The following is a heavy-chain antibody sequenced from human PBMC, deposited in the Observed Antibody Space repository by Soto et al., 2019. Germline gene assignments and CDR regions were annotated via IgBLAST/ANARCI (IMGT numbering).Heavy chain of an antibody. D-gene: IGHD2-15*01. V-gene: IGHV3-7*01. CDR3: ASGVALDY. CDR1: GCTIRNYW. CDR2: IKEDGGEK. Sequence: EAQLVESGGGLVQPGGSPRLSCVTSGCTIRNYWVTWVRQAPGKGLEWVANIKEDGGEKYYGDSVKGRFTVSRDNARKSVYLQLNSLRAEDTAVYSCASGVALDYWGQGTLVTVSS. J-gene: IGHJ4*02.